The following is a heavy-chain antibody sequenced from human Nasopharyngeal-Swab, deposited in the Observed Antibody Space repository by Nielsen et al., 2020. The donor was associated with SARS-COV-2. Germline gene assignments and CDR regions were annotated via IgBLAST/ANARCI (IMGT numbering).Heavy chain of an antibody. D-gene: IGHD3-10*01. Sequence: ASVKVSCKASGYTFTSYYMHWVRQAPGQGLEWMGIINPSGGNTGYAQKFQGRVTMTRNTSISTAYMELSSLRSEDTAVYYCARLGRGIPRDYYGSGSYYKNWGQGTLVTVSS. J-gene: IGHJ4*02. V-gene: IGHV1-46*01. CDR2: INPSGGNT. CDR1: GYTFTSYY. CDR3: ARLGRGIPRDYYGSGSYYKN.